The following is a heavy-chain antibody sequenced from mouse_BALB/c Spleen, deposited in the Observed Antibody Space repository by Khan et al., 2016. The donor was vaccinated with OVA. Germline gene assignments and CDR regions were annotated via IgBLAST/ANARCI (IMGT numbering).Heavy chain of an antibody. V-gene: IGHV2-2*02. J-gene: IGHJ3*01. CDR3: ARRVYDDGRGAWFAY. CDR2: IWSAGST. CDR1: GFSLTNYS. Sequence: QVQLKQSGPGLVQPSQSLSITCTVSGFSLTNYSVHWVRQSPGKGLEWLGVIWSAGSTDYNAAFISRLTIIKDNSRSQVFFKMNSLQPNDTAIYYCARRVYDDGRGAWFAYWGQGTLVTVSA. D-gene: IGHD2-4*01.